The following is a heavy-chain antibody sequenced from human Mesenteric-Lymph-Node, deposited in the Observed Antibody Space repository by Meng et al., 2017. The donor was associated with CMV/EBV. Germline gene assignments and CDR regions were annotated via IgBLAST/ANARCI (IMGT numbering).Heavy chain of an antibody. Sequence: GSYGRDFSGYYWSWIRQPPGKGLEWIGEINHSGSTTYNPSLKSRVTISVDTSKNQFSLKLSSVTAADTAVYYCARTTVTKGRSSDYWGQGTLVTVSS. CDR2: INHSGST. CDR3: ARTTVTKGRSSDY. J-gene: IGHJ4*02. V-gene: IGHV4-34*01. D-gene: IGHD4-17*01. CDR1: GRDFSGYY.